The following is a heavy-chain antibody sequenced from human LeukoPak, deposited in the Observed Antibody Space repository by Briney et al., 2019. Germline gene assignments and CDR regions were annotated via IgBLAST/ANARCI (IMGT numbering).Heavy chain of an antibody. CDR3: AISPGSKYDY. CDR2: IYYSGTT. D-gene: IGHD4-11*01. V-gene: IGHV4-39*01. CDR1: GGSISSSSYY. J-gene: IGHJ4*02. Sequence: SETLSLTCTVSGGSISSSSYYWGWIPQPPGKGLEWIGSIYYSGTTYYNPSLKSRVTISVDTSKNQFSLKLNSVTAADTAVYYCAISPGSKYDYWGQGTLVTVSS.